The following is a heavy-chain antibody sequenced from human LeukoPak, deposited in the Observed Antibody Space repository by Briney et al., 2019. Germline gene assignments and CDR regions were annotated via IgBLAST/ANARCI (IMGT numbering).Heavy chain of an antibody. CDR1: GFTFSSYW. D-gene: IGHD1-1*01. J-gene: IGHJ4*02. V-gene: IGHV3-74*01. CDR3: ASGELDSLYYFDY. Sequence: GGSLRLSCAASGFTFSSYWMHWVRQAPGKGLVWVSRIHGDGISTTYADSVKGRFTISRDNAKNTLYLQMNSLRAEDTAVYFCASGELDSLYYFDYWGQGTLVTVSS. CDR2: IHGDGIST.